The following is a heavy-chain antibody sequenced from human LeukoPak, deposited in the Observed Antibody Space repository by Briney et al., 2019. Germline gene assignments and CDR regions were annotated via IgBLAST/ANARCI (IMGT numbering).Heavy chain of an antibody. CDR1: GFTFSSYG. D-gene: IGHD3-3*01. CDR2: ISGSGDST. J-gene: IGHJ4*02. Sequence: GGSLRLSCAASGFTFSSYGMSWVRQAPGKGLEWVSAISGSGDSTYYADSVRGRFTISRDNFKNTLYLQMDSLRAEDTAVYYCAKIPQVSIFGVPNFDDWGRGTLVTVSS. CDR3: AKIPQVSIFGVPNFDD. V-gene: IGHV3-23*01.